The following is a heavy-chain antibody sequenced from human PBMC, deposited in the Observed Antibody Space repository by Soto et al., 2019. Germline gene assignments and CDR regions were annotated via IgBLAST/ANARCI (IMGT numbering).Heavy chain of an antibody. J-gene: IGHJ4*02. CDR2: ISGSGCST. Sequence: GGSLRLSCAASGFTFSSYAMSWVRQAPGKGLEWVSAISGSGCSTYYADSVKGRFTISRDNSKNTLYLQMNSLRAEDTAVYYCAKVPRYDFWSGYRGPVYWGQGTLVTVSS. D-gene: IGHD3-3*01. V-gene: IGHV3-23*01. CDR3: AKVPRYDFWSGYRGPVY. CDR1: GFTFSSYA.